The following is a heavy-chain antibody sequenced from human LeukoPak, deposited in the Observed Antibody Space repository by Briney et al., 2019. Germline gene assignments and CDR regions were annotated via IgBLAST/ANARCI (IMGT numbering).Heavy chain of an antibody. CDR2: MNPNSGNT. V-gene: IGHV1-8*01. CDR1: GYTFTSYD. J-gene: IGHJ4*02. CDR3: ARVVVNRVVAAAADSHFDY. D-gene: IGHD6-13*01. Sequence: GASVKVSCKASGYTFTSYDINWVRQATGQGLEWMGWMNPNSGNTGYAQKFQGRVTMTRDTSISTAYMELSRLRSDDTAVYYCARVVVNRVVAAAADSHFDYWGQGTLVTVSS.